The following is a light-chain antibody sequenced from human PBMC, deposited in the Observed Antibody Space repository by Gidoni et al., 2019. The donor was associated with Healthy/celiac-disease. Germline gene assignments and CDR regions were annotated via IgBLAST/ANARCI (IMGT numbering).Light chain of an antibody. J-gene: IGKJ2*01. CDR2: WAS. CDR3: QQYYSTPPT. V-gene: IGKV4-1*01. Sequence: DIVMTQSPDSLAVSLGERATINCKSSQSVLYSSNNKNYLAWYQQKPGQPPKLLIYWASTRESGVPDRFRGSGYGTDFTLTISSLQAEDVAVYYCQQYYSTPPTFGQGTKLESK. CDR1: QSVLYSSNNKNY.